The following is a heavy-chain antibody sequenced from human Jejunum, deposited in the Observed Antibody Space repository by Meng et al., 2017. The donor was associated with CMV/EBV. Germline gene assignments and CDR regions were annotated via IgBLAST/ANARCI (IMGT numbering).Heavy chain of an antibody. CDR2: ISWDGGST. CDR1: TFDDYA. Sequence: TFDDYAMHWVRQAPGKGLEWVSLISWDGGSTYYADSAKGRFTISRDNSKNSLYLQMNSLRAEDTALYYCAKDIGNWKRDYYGMDVWGQGTTVTVSS. CDR3: AKDIGNWKRDYYGMDV. D-gene: IGHD1-1*01. V-gene: IGHV3-43D*03. J-gene: IGHJ6*02.